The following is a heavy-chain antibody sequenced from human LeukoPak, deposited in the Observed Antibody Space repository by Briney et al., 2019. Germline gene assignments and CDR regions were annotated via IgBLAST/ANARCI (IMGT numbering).Heavy chain of an antibody. J-gene: IGHJ4*02. V-gene: IGHV1-69*05. CDR2: IIPIFGTT. CDR3: ARGDSGYDYGFDN. D-gene: IGHD5-12*01. Sequence: SVKVSCKASGGTFSSHGISWVRQAPGQGLEWVGGIIPIFGTTNYAQKFQGRVTITTDEPTRTGYMELRSLRSDDTAVYYCARGDSGYDYGFDNWGQGTLVTVSS. CDR1: GGTFSSHG.